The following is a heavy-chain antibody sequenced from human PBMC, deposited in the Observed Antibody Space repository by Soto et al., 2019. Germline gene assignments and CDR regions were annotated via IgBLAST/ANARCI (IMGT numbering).Heavy chain of an antibody. CDR2: INPNSGGT. Sequence: GASVKVSCKASGYTFAGYYMHWVRQAPGQGLEWMGWINPNSGGTNYAQKFQGWVTMTRDTSISTAYMELSRLRSDDTAVYYCARSYYRSGDENWFDPWGQGTLVTVSS. CDR1: GYTFAGYY. J-gene: IGHJ5*02. CDR3: ARSYYRSGDENWFDP. V-gene: IGHV1-2*04. D-gene: IGHD3-10*01.